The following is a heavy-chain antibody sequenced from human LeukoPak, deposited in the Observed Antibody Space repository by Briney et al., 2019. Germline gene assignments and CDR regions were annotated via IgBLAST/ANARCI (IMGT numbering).Heavy chain of an antibody. CDR3: ARHGYTSGWVRS. J-gene: IGHJ4*02. V-gene: IGHV3-53*01. D-gene: IGHD6-19*01. CDR1: GFTVSSNY. CDR2: IYSGGST. Sequence: PGGSLRLSCEASGFTVSSNYMSRVRQAPGKGLEWVSVIYSGGSTYYADSVKGRFTISRDNSKNTLYLQMNSLRAEDTAIYYCARHGYTSGWVRSWGQGTLVTVST.